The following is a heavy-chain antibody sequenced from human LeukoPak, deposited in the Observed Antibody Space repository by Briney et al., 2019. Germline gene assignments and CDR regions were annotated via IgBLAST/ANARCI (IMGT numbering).Heavy chain of an antibody. CDR1: GVSISSYY. V-gene: IGHV4-59*01. D-gene: IGHD3-3*01. Sequence: SETLSLTCTVSGVSISSYYWSWIRQPPGKGLEWIGYIYYSGSTNYNPSLKSRVTISVDTSKNQFSLKLSSVTAADTAVYYCARGNYDFWSGYYTYGMDVWGQGTTVTVSS. CDR3: ARGNYDFWSGYYTYGMDV. J-gene: IGHJ6*02. CDR2: IYYSGST.